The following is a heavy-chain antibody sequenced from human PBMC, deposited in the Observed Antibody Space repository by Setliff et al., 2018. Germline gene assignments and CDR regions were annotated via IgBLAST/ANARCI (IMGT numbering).Heavy chain of an antibody. CDR2: TWYDGTNK. CDR1: GFTFSSYG. Sequence: PGGSLRLSCAASGFTFSSYGMHWVRQAPGKGLEWVAGTWYDGTNKYYADSVKGRFTISRDNSKNTLYLQMNSLRAEDTAVYYCASYCSSTSCPFDYWGQGTLVTVSS. CDR3: ASYCSSTSCPFDY. V-gene: IGHV3-33*01. J-gene: IGHJ4*02. D-gene: IGHD2-2*01.